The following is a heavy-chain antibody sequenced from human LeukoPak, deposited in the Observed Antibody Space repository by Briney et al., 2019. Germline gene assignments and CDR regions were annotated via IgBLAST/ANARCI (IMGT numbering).Heavy chain of an antibody. Sequence: GGSLRLSCAASGFTVSSNYMTWARQAPGKGLEWVSIIYSGGSTFYADSVKGRFTISRDNSKNTLYLQMNSLRAEDTAVYYCARGYCSGHSCYEFDYWGQGTLVTVSS. V-gene: IGHV3-66*02. CDR1: GFTVSSNY. D-gene: IGHD2-15*01. J-gene: IGHJ4*02. CDR2: IYSGGST. CDR3: ARGYCSGHSCYEFDY.